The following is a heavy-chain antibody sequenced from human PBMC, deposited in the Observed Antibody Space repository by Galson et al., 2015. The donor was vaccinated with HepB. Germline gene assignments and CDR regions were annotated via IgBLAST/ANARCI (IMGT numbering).Heavy chain of an antibody. J-gene: IGHJ4*02. Sequence: SLRLSCAASGFTFSSYSMNWVRQAPGKGLEWVSSISSSSYIYYADSVKGRFTISRDNAKNSLYLQMNSLRAEDTAVYYCASDLDVDTAMDRTDYWGQGTLVTVSS. CDR3: ASDLDVDTAMDRTDY. D-gene: IGHD5-18*01. CDR1: GFTFSSYS. CDR2: ISSSSYI. V-gene: IGHV3-21*01.